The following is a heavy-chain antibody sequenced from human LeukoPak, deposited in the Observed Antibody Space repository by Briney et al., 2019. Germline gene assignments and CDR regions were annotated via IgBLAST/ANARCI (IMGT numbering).Heavy chain of an antibody. CDR2: IYYSGTT. J-gene: IGHJ6*02. CDR1: GGSITSSNSY. Sequence: PSETLSLTCTVSGGSITSSNSYWGWIRQPPGKGLEWIGTIYYSGTTYYTPSLKSRVTISVDASKNQFSLKLSSVTAADTAVYYCARHSPSYSSGWYAEDYYYGMDVWGQGTTVTVSS. CDR3: ARHSPSYSSGWYAEDYYYGMDV. D-gene: IGHD6-19*01. V-gene: IGHV4-39*01.